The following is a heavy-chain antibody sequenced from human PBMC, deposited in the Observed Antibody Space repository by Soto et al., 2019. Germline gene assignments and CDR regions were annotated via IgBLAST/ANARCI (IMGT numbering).Heavy chain of an antibody. CDR2: IWYDGSNK. CDR1: GFTFSSYG. CDR3: ARLSGSGWYFDY. D-gene: IGHD6-19*01. V-gene: IGHV3-33*01. J-gene: IGHJ4*02. Sequence: QVQLVESGGGVVQPGRSLRLSCAVSGFTFSSYGMHWVRKAPGKGLEWVAVIWYDGSNKYYADSVKGRFTISRDNSKNTLYLQMTSLRAEDTAVYYCARLSGSGWYFDYWGQGTLVTVSS.